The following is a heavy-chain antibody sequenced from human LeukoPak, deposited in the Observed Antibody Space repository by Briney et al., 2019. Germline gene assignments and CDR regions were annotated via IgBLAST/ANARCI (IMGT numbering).Heavy chain of an antibody. Sequence: GGSLRLSCAASGLHLRNAWMSCLREAPGKGLEWVAHLKRNTDPGTTSYVAPVEGRFTVSRDDSKNTLYLQMNSLKIEDTGVYYCSTGDRGWQDYWGRGALVTVSS. CDR2: LKRNTDPGTT. V-gene: IGHV3-15*01. D-gene: IGHD6-19*01. CDR3: STGDRGWQDY. J-gene: IGHJ4*02. CDR1: GLHLRNAW.